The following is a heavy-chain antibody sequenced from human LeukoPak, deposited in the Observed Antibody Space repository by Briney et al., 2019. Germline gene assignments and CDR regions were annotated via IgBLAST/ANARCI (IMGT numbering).Heavy chain of an antibody. D-gene: IGHD2-8*01. CDR2: ISGSGDNT. J-gene: IGHJ4*02. CDR3: AKCWTSDGVCLNFDH. V-gene: IGHV3-23*01. CDR1: GLSFRSYG. Sequence: PGGSLRLSCEASGLSFRSYGMSWVRQAPGKGREWVSGISGSGDNTYYTDSVKGRFTISRDNSKNTLYLQMNSLRVEDTAVYYCAKCWTSDGVCLNFDHWGQGALVTVSS.